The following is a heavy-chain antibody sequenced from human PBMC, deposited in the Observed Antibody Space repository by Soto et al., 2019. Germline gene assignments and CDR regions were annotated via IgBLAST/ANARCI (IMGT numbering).Heavy chain of an antibody. CDR2: INPNSGVA. J-gene: IGHJ6*02. CDR1: GYTFTAYY. V-gene: IGHV1-2*02. Sequence: QVQLVQSGAEVEKPGASVKVSCKTSGYTFTAYYIHWVRQAPGQGLEWMGWINPNSGVANYAQNFQCRVSMTRDTYISTVYMELSKMRSEDTTVYYCARQGSGSEYPQYFYYGIDVWGQGTTGAASS. CDR3: ARQGSGSEYPQYFYYGIDV. D-gene: IGHD5-12*01.